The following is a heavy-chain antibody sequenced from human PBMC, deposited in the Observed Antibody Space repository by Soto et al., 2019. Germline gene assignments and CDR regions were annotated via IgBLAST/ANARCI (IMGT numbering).Heavy chain of an antibody. CDR3: TRHTPWRYCSGGSCYPEDY. D-gene: IGHD2-15*01. J-gene: IGHJ4*02. CDR1: GFTFSGSA. CDR2: IRSKANSYAT. V-gene: IGHV3-73*01. Sequence: GGSLRLSCAASGFTFSGSAMHWVRQASGKGLEWVGRIRSKANSYATAYAASVKGRVTISRDDSKNTAYLQMNSLKTEDTAVYYCTRHTPWRYCSGGSCYPEDYWGQGTLVTVSS.